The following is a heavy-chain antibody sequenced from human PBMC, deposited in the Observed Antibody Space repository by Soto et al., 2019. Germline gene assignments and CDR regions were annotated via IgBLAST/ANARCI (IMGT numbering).Heavy chain of an antibody. Sequence: QVQLQESGPGLVKPSETLSLTCTVSGGSISSYYWSWIRQPPGKGLEWIGYIYYSGSTNYNPSLKRRVTIPVDTSKNQFSLKLSSVTAADTAVYYCARLEDYYGSGSYYNVGGNWFDPWGQGTLVTVSS. CDR1: GGSISSYY. CDR3: ARLEDYYGSGSYYNVGGNWFDP. V-gene: IGHV4-59*08. CDR2: IYYSGST. D-gene: IGHD3-10*01. J-gene: IGHJ5*02.